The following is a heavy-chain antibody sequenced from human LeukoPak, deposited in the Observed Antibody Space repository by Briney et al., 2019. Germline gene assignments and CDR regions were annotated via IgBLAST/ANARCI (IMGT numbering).Heavy chain of an antibody. J-gene: IGHJ4*02. D-gene: IGHD3-10*01. CDR1: GFIFSHHT. CDR3: VKSDCASDGCKLLSY. CDR2: INGSGDAT. V-gene: IGHV3-23*01. Sequence: GGSLRLSCAASGFIFSHHTMTWVRQAPGKGLEWVSSINGSGDATKYADSFMGRFTISRDNSKNTVSLQINSLRVDDTAVYYCVKSDCASDGCKLLSYWGQGTLVSASS.